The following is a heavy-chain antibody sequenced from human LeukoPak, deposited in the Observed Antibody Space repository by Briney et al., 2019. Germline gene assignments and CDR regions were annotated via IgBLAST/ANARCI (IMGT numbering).Heavy chain of an antibody. Sequence: GGSLRLSCAASGFTFSSYGMSWVRQAPGKGLEWISYISNSGNTKYYADSVKGRFSISRDNANNSVYLQMNNLRAEDTAVHYCAAVIDYWGQGTLVTVSS. V-gene: IGHV3-48*04. J-gene: IGHJ4*02. CDR2: ISNSGNTK. CDR3: AAVIDY. CDR1: GFTFSSYG.